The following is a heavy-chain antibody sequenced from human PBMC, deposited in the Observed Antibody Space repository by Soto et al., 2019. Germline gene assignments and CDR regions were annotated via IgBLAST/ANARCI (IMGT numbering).Heavy chain of an antibody. CDR1: GFTFTSSA. CDR3: AADGHPLRYFDWLYDGMDV. CDR2: IVVGSGNT. Sequence: ASVKVSCKASGFTFTSSAVQWVRQARGQRLEWIGWIVVGSGNTNYAQKFQERVTITRDMSTSTAYMELSSLRSEDTAVYYCAADGHPLRYFDWLYDGMDVWGQGTTVTVSS. V-gene: IGHV1-58*01. J-gene: IGHJ6*02. D-gene: IGHD3-9*01.